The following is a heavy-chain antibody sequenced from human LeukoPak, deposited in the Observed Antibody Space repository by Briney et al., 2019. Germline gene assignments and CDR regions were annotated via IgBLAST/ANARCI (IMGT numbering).Heavy chain of an antibody. CDR1: GFTFSGFW. J-gene: IGHJ6*02. V-gene: IGHV3-7*01. Sequence: GGSLRLSCAVSGFTFSGFWMSWSRQAPGKGLEWVASINSDGSEGYYADVVKGRFTISRDNAKNSLYLQMNSLRAEDTAVYYCARDPPTTPYCSSTSCHYYYYYGMDVWGQGTTVTVSS. CDR3: ARDPPTTPYCSSTSCHYYYYYGMDV. CDR2: INSDGSEG. D-gene: IGHD2-2*01.